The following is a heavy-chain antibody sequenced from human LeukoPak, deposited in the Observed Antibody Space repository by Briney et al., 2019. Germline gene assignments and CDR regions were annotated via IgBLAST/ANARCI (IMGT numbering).Heavy chain of an antibody. Sequence: GGSLRLSCAASGFTFSSYAMSWARQAPGEGLEWVSVISGSGRTTFYADSVKGRFTISRDNSKNTLYLQMNGLRPEDTAVYYCAKVPPGCDASGPIDYWGQGTLVTVSS. CDR2: ISGSGRTT. CDR3: AKVPPGCDASGPIDY. D-gene: IGHD2-15*01. CDR1: GFTFSSYA. V-gene: IGHV3-23*01. J-gene: IGHJ4*02.